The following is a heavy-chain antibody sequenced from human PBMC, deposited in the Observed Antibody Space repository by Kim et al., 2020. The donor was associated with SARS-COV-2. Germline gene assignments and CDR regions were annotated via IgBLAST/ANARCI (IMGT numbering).Heavy chain of an antibody. D-gene: IGHD3-10*01. V-gene: IGHV4-39*01. Sequence: SETLSLTCTVSGGSISSSSYYWGWIRQPPGKGLEWIGSIYYSGSTYYNPSHKSPVTISVDTTKNQFSLKLSSVTAADTAVYYCARYYGSGSPKVDYWGQGTLVTVSS. J-gene: IGHJ4*02. CDR2: IYYSGST. CDR1: GGSISSSSYY. CDR3: ARYYGSGSPKVDY.